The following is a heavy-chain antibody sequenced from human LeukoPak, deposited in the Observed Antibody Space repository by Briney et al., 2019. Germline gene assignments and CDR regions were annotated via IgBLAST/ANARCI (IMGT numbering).Heavy chain of an antibody. D-gene: IGHD3-10*01. J-gene: IGHJ4*02. CDR2: ISASNGNA. V-gene: IGHV1-18*01. CDR3: ARTGPVGRY. Sequence: ASVKVSCKASGYTFTTYAITWVRQAPGQGLEWVGWISASNGNANYAQKLQGRLTMTTDTSTSTAYMELRSLRSDDTAVYYCARTGPVGRYWGQGTLVTVSS. CDR1: GYTFTTYA.